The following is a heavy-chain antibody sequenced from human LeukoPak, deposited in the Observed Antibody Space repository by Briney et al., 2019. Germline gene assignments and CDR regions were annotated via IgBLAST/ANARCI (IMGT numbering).Heavy chain of an antibody. D-gene: IGHD6-25*01. CDR1: GFTFSSYA. Sequence: GGSLRLSCAASGFTFSSYAMHWVRQAPGKGLEWVAVISYDGSNKYYADSVKGRFTISRDNSKNTLYLQMNSLRAEDTAVDYCARVEGYSTGAFDIWGQGTMVTVSS. V-gene: IGHV3-30-3*01. J-gene: IGHJ3*02. CDR3: ARVEGYSTGAFDI. CDR2: ISYDGSNK.